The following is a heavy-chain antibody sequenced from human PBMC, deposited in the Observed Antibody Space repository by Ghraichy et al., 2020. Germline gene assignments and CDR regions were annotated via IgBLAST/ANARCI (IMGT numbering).Heavy chain of an antibody. CDR1: GYTFTSYGTNYG. V-gene: IGHV1-18*01. J-gene: IGHJ5*02. D-gene: IGHD4-17*01. CDR3: SRAPYGDYAIDP. CDR2: VNVYNGNT. Sequence: ASVKVSCKASGYTFTSYGTNYGITWVRQAPGQGLEWMGWVNVYNGNTVYEQKLQGRVTMTTEISTTTAYMELRSLRSDDTALYYCSRAPYGDYAIDPWGQGTLVTVSS.